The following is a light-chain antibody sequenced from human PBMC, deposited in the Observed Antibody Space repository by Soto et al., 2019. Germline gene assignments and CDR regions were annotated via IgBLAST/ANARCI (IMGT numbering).Light chain of an antibody. Sequence: SVLTQPASVSGSPGQSSTITCPGTSSDVGGYNYVSWYQQHPGKAPKLMIYDVSNRPSGVSNRFSGSKSGNTASLTISGLQAEDEADYYCSSYTSSSTFVFGTGTKVTVL. V-gene: IGLV2-14*01. CDR3: SSYTSSSTFV. CDR2: DVS. J-gene: IGLJ1*01. CDR1: SSDVGGYNY.